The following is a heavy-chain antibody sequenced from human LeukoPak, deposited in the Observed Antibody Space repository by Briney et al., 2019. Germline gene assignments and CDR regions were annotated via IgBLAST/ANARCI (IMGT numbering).Heavy chain of an antibody. J-gene: IGHJ4*02. CDR2: MNPNSGDT. CDR1: EYTFTTYD. Sequence: ASVKVSCKASEYTFTTYDITWVRQATGQGLEWMGWMNPNSGDTAYAQKFQGRVAMTRDTSISTAYMELSSLRSDDTAVYYCARGLGDYYDTSDYYYAVPAHWGQGTLVTVSS. D-gene: IGHD3-22*01. V-gene: IGHV1-8*01. CDR3: ARGLGDYYDTSDYYYAVPAH.